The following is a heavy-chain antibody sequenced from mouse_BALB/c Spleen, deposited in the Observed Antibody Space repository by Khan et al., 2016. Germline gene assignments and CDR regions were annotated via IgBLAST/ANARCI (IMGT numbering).Heavy chain of an antibody. J-gene: IGHJ3*01. CDR3: ARAGYYGYLAY. D-gene: IGHD1-1*01. Sequence: VKRRESGGGLVQPGGSLKLSCAASGFDLSRYWMSWVRQAPGKGLEWIGEINPDSSTINYTPSLKDRFIISRDNAKNTLYLQVSKVRSEDTALYYCARAGYYGYLAYWGQGTLVSVSA. CDR2: INPDSSTI. CDR1: GFDLSRYW. V-gene: IGHV4-1*02.